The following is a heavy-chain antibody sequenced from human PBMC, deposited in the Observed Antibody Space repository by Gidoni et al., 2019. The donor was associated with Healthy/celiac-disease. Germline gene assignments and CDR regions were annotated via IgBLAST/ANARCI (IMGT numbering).Heavy chain of an antibody. D-gene: IGHD6-19*01. Sequence: QVQLVWSGGGVVQPGRSLRLACAAYGFTFTITAMPWVRPAPGKGRGWVAVIANSGSNECYADSVKGRFTITRDNAKNTLYLQMNSLRAEDTAVYDCARSPASKASSFTCDYWGQGTLVTVSS. CDR2: IANSGSNE. J-gene: IGHJ4*02. V-gene: IGHV3-30-3*01. CDR3: ARSPASKASSFTCDY. CDR1: GFTFTITA.